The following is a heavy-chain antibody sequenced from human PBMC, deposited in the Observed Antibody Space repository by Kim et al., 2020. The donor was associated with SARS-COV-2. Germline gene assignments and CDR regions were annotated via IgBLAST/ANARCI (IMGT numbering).Heavy chain of an antibody. D-gene: IGHD3-10*01. V-gene: IGHV4-39*01. CDR2: LSHTGST. CDR3: AGPHASGRLGLFDC. J-gene: IGHJ4*02. CDR1: GGSSSSSSYY. Sequence: SETLSLTCTVSGGSSSSSSYYRAWIRQPPGKGLEWIGSLSHTGSTYYNPSLKSRVTILVDTSKNQFSLKLSSVTAADTAVYYCAGPHASGRLGLFDCWGQGTLVTVSS.